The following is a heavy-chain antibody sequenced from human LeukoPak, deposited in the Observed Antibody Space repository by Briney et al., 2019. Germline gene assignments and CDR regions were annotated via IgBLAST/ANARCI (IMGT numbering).Heavy chain of an antibody. CDR1: GGSVSGSY. V-gene: IGHV4-59*08. CDR3: ARVSQSGSYSSFAFDI. Sequence: SETLSLTCTVSGGSVSGSYWSWVRQSPGKGLEWIGYIYYSGATNYNPSLKSRVSISIDTSKNQFSLKLSSVTAADTAVYYCARVSQSGSYSSFAFDIWGQGTMVTVSS. D-gene: IGHD1-26*01. J-gene: IGHJ3*02. CDR2: IYYSGAT.